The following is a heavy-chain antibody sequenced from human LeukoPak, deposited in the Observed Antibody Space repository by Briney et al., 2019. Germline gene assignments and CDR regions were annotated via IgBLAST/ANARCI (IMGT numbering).Heavy chain of an antibody. CDR1: GFTFDDYT. D-gene: IGHD3-22*01. J-gene: IGHJ4*02. Sequence: GGSLRLSCAASGFTFDDYTMHWVRQAPGKGLEWVSLISWDGGSTYYADSVKGRFTISRDNSKNSLYLQMNSLRTEDTALYYCAKGLEIVVVITPFDYWGQGTLVTVSS. CDR3: AKGLEIVVVITPFDY. V-gene: IGHV3-43*01. CDR2: ISWDGGST.